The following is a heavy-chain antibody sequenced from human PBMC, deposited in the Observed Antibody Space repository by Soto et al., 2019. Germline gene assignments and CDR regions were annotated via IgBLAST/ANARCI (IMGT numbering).Heavy chain of an antibody. CDR3: ASELTGTAYFDL. J-gene: IGHJ2*01. CDR1: GYTFTNYH. Sequence: QVQLVQSGAEVKKPGASVKVSCKASGYTFTNYHMHWVRQAPGLGLEWMGTINLFDGGTTYTQRGQGRVTMTRDTSTSTGYMELRSLRSEDTAVYYCASELTGTAYFDLWGRGTLVTVSS. V-gene: IGHV1-46*01. CDR2: INLFDGGT. D-gene: IGHD1-20*01.